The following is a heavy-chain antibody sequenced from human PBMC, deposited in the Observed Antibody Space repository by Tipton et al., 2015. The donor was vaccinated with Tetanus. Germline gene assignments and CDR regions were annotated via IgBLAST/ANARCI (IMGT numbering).Heavy chain of an antibody. CDR2: SWYDGTDQ. CDR1: GFIFSSYG. V-gene: IGHV3-33*01. CDR3: AREADCRGGSCFSGDFDN. Sequence: SLRLSCAASGFIFSSYGIHWVRQAPGKGLEWVAVSWYDGTDQYYADSVKGRFTLSIDNSKNTLYLEMNSLRAEDTARYYCAREADCRGGSCFSGDFDNWGQGTQVTVSS. D-gene: IGHD2-15*01. J-gene: IGHJ4*02.